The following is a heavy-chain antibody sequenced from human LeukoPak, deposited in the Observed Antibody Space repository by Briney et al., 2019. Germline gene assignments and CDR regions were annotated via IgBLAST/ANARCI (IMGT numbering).Heavy chain of an antibody. Sequence: PGGSLRLSCAASGFTFSSYSMNWVRQAPGKGLEWVSSISSSSSYIYYADSVKGRFTISRDNAKNSLYLQMNSLRAEDTAVYYCARDLSRYGDYIDYWGQGTLVTGSS. J-gene: IGHJ4*02. D-gene: IGHD4-17*01. CDR2: ISSSSSYI. CDR1: GFTFSSYS. V-gene: IGHV3-21*01. CDR3: ARDLSRYGDYIDY.